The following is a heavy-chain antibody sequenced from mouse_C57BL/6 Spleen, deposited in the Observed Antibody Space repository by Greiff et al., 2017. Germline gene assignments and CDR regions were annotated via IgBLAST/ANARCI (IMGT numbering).Heavy chain of an antibody. CDR1: GYTFTSYG. CDR3: TRERITTVYYFDY. CDR2: LYPETGGP. D-gene: IGHD1-1*01. V-gene: IGHV1-81*01. J-gene: IGHJ2*01. Sequence: LVESGAELARPGASVQLSCKASGYTFTSYGISWVKQRTGQGLEWIGELYPETGGPAYNQKFKGKDILTADKSSSTAYRELRSLTSEDSAVYYCTRERITTVYYFDYWGQCTTLTVSA.